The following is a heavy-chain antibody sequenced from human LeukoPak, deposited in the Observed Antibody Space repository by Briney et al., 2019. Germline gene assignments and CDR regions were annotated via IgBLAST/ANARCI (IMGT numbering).Heavy chain of an antibody. CDR1: GYTFTGFY. Sequence: GASVKVSCKASGYTFTGFYKHWVRQAPGQGLEWMGWINPNSGGTNYAQKFQGRVTMTRDTSISTAYMELSRLRSDDTAVYYCARLYGDYQYYYYYYMDVWGKGTTVTVSS. D-gene: IGHD4-17*01. V-gene: IGHV1-2*02. CDR2: INPNSGGT. CDR3: ARLYGDYQYYYYYYMDV. J-gene: IGHJ6*03.